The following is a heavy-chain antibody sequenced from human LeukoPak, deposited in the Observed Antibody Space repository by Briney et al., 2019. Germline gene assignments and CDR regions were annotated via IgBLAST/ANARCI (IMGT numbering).Heavy chain of an antibody. D-gene: IGHD5-24*01. CDR3: ARVRRWLQLKGGWFDP. CDR1: GGSFSGYY. Sequence: SETLSLTCAVYGGSFSGYYWSWIRQPPGKGLEWIGEINHSGSTNYNPSLKSRVTISVDTSKNQFSLKLSSVTAADTAVYYCARVRRWLQLKGGWFDPWGQGTLVAVSS. CDR2: INHSGST. J-gene: IGHJ5*02. V-gene: IGHV4-34*01.